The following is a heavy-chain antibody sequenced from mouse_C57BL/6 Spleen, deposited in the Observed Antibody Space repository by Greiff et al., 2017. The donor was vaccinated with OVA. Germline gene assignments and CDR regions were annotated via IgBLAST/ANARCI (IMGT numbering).Heavy chain of an antibody. V-gene: IGHV1-50*01. J-gene: IGHJ2*01. CDR1: GYPFTSYW. CDR3: ARVGLGLKLGPYYFGY. D-gene: IGHD4-1*01. Sequence: VQLQQPGAELVKPGASVKLSCKASGYPFTSYWMQWVKQRPGQGLEWIGEIDPSDSYTNYNQKFKGKATLTVDTSSSTAYMQLSSLTYEDSAVYYCARVGLGLKLGPYYFGYWGNGTTLTVSS. CDR2: IDPSDSYT.